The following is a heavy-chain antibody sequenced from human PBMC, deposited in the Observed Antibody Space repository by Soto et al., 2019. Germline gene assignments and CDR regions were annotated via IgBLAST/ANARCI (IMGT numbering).Heavy chain of an antibody. CDR2: INHSGST. Sequence: SETLSLTCAVYGGSFSGYYWSWIRQPPGKGLEWIGEINHSGSTNYNPSLKSRVTISVDTSKNQFSLKLSSVTAADTAVYYCARARTRRSSWYKNWFDPWGQGTLVTVSS. CDR3: ARARTRRSSWYKNWFDP. V-gene: IGHV4-34*01. D-gene: IGHD6-13*01. J-gene: IGHJ5*02. CDR1: GGSFSGYY.